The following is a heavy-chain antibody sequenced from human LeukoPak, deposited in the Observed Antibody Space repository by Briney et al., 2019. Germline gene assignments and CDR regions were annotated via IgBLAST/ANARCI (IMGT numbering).Heavy chain of an antibody. D-gene: IGHD5-24*01. J-gene: IGHJ4*02. V-gene: IGHV3-23*01. CDR2: ISGSGGAT. Sequence: PARSLRLSCAASGFTFSSYGMSWVRQAPGKGLEWVSAISGSGGATYYADSVKGRFTISRDNSKNTLYLQMNSLRAEDTAVYYCAKNHSDGYLDYWGQGTLVTVSS. CDR1: GFTFSSYG. CDR3: AKNHSDGYLDY.